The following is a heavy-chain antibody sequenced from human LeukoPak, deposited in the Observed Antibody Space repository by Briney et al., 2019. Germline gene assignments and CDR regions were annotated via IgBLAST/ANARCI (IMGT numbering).Heavy chain of an antibody. CDR2: IYHTGST. CDR1: GYSISSGYY. CDR3: ASHPGYSLARVDF. J-gene: IGHJ4*02. V-gene: IGHV4-38-2*01. Sequence: PSEILSLTCAVSGYSISSGYYWGWIRQPPGKGLEWIGAIYHTGSTYYNPSLKSRVTISVDTSKNQFSLNLTSVTAADTAVYYCASHPGYSLARVDFWGQGTLVTVSS. D-gene: IGHD5-12*01.